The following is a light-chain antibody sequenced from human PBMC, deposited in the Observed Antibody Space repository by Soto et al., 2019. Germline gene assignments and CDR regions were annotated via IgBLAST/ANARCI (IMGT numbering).Light chain of an antibody. CDR3: QQYGSSPYT. CDR2: GAS. J-gene: IGKJ2*01. Sequence: EIGLTQSPCTLSLSRGDRATLSCMASQSVSSSYLAWYQQKPGQAPRLLIYGASSRATGIPDRFSGSGSGTDFTLTISRLEPEDFAVYYCQQYGSSPYTFGQGTKLEIK. V-gene: IGKV3-20*01. CDR1: QSVSSSY.